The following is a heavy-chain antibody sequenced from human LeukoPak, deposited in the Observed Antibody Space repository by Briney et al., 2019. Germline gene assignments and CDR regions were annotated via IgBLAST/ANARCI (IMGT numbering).Heavy chain of an antibody. D-gene: IGHD5-24*01. CDR2: INNDGSST. Sequence: GGSLRLSCAASGFTFSSYWMHWVRQAPGKGLVCVSRINNDGSSTNYADSVKGRFTISRDNAKNTLYLQMHSLRAEDTAVYYCAREGDGYNDAFHIWGQGTMVTVSS. CDR3: AREGDGYNDAFHI. J-gene: IGHJ3*02. CDR1: GFTFSSYW. V-gene: IGHV3-74*01.